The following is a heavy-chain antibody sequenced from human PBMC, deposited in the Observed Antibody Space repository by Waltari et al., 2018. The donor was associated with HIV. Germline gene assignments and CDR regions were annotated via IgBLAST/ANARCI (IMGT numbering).Heavy chain of an antibody. J-gene: IGHJ6*02. CDR3: ASPPLGYYDILTGPRTGRGPYYGMDV. CDR2: ISSSSSTI. V-gene: IGHV3-48*01. CDR1: GFTFSSYS. Sequence: EVQLVESGGGLVQPGGSLRLSCAASGFTFSSYSMNWVRQAPGTGLEWVSYISSSSSTIYYADSVKGRFTISRDNAKNSLYLQMNSLRAEDTAVYYCASPPLGYYDILTGPRTGRGPYYGMDVWGQGTTVTVSS. D-gene: IGHD3-9*01.